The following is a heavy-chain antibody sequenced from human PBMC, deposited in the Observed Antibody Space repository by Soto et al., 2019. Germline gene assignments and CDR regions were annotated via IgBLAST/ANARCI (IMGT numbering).Heavy chain of an antibody. CDR3: ARSREQWLVRGNWFDP. Sequence: SLRLSCAASGFTFSSYAMHWVRQAPGKGLEWVAVISYDGSNKYYADSVKGRFTISRDNSKTTLYLQMNSLRAEDTAVYYCARSREQWLVRGNWFDPWGQGTLVTVSS. D-gene: IGHD6-19*01. CDR2: ISYDGSNK. CDR1: GFTFSSYA. J-gene: IGHJ5*02. V-gene: IGHV3-30-3*01.